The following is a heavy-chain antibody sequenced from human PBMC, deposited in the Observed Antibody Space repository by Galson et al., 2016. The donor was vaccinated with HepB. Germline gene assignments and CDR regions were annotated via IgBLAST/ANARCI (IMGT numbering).Heavy chain of an antibody. CDR1: GFTFGRWW. CDR2: INGDGRVS. J-gene: IGHJ4*02. Sequence: SLRLSCAASGFTFGRWWMNWVRQSPGKGLEWVANINGDGRVSYYLDSVRGRFTISRDNAKNSLYLQMDSLRVEDTAVYYCARLPDCWGQGTLVTVSS. V-gene: IGHV3-7*01. CDR3: ARLPDC.